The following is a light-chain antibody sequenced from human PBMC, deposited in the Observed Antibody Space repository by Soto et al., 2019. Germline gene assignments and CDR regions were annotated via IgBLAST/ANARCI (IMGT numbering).Light chain of an antibody. J-gene: IGKJ1*01. CDR3: QQYNNWPPAWT. CDR2: GAS. Sequence: EIGMMQSPATLSVSPGERATLSCRASQSVSSNLAWYQQKPGQAPRLLIYGASTRATGIPARFSGGGSGTEFTLTISSLQSEDFAVYYCQQYNNWPPAWTFGQGTKVDIK. V-gene: IGKV3-15*01. CDR1: QSVSSN.